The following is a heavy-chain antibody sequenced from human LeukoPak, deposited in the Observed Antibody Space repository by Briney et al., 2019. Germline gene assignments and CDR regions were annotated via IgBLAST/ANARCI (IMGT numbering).Heavy chain of an antibody. J-gene: IGHJ4*02. CDR3: ARDRGSGSYHDY. CDR1: GFTFSSYS. CDR2: ISSSSSYI. V-gene: IGHV3-21*01. Sequence: PGGSPRLSCAASGFTFSSYSMNWVRQAPGKGLEWVSSISSSSSYIYYADSVKGRFTISRDNAKNSLYLQMNSLRAEDTAVYYCARDRGSGSYHDYWGQGTLVTVSS. D-gene: IGHD3-10*01.